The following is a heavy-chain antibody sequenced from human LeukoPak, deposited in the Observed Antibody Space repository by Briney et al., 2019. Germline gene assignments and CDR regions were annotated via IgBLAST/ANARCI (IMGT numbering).Heavy chain of an antibody. J-gene: IGHJ6*03. CDR1: GFTFSSYS. V-gene: IGHV3-21*01. CDR3: ARDGLGYCSSTSCYYYYMDV. CDR2: ISSSSSYI. D-gene: IGHD2-2*01. Sequence: GGSLRLSCAASGFTFSSYSMNWVRQAPGQGLEWVSSISSSSSYIYYADSVKGRFTISRDNAKNSLYLQMNSLRAEDTAVYYCARDGLGYCSSTSCYYYYMDVWGKGTTVTVSS.